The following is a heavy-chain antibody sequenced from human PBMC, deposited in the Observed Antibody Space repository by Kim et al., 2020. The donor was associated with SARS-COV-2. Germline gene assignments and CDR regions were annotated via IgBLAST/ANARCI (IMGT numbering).Heavy chain of an antibody. CDR3: PECRITVTTYFDH. J-gene: IGHJ4*02. Sequence: GGSLRLSCAASGFTFGDFAMHWVRQAPGEALDWVSGRIWDSGQLGYARSLKARFTISTDNATNSLYLRMNRRRPEDTTFYYCPECRITVTTYFDHWGQGT. D-gene: IGHD1-7*01. CDR2: RIWDSGQL. CDR1: GFTFGDFA. V-gene: IGHV3-9*01.